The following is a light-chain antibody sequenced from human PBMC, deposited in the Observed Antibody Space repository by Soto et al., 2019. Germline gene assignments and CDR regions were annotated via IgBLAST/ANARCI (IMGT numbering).Light chain of an antibody. CDR1: QSVSTSF. J-gene: IGKJ5*01. V-gene: IGKV3-20*01. CDR3: QQYGNSIPIT. Sequence: EVVLTQSPVTLSFSPGERATLSCRASQSVSTSFLAWYQQKPGQAPRLLIYGAFSRATGIPDRFSGSGSGTDFTLTISRLEPEDFAVYYCQQYGNSIPITFGQGTRLEIK. CDR2: GAF.